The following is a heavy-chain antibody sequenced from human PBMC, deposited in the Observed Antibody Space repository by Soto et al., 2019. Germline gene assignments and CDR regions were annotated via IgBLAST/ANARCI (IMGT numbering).Heavy chain of an antibody. CDR2: INAGNGDT. V-gene: IGHV1-3*01. CDR3: AIGIAGTTKSEYTFYGMDV. CDR1: GYTFTSYG. J-gene: IGHJ6*02. D-gene: IGHD1-7*01. Sequence: ASVKVSCKASGYTFTSYGMHWVRQAPGQRLEWMGWINAGNGDTKYSQKFQGRVTITRDTSASTAYMELSSLRSEDTAVYYCAIGIAGTTKSEYTFYGMDVWGQGTTVTVSS.